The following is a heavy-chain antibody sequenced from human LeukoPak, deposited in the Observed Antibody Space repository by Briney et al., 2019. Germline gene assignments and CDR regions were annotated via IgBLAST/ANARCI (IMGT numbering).Heavy chain of an antibody. CDR2: IKSKTDGGTT. J-gene: IGHJ4*02. V-gene: IGHV3-15*01. CDR1: GFTFSNAW. D-gene: IGHD2-2*02. CDR3: TTGVVPAAIVGFTDY. Sequence: PGGSLRLSCAASGFTFSNAWMSWVRQAPGKGLEWVGRIKSKTDGGTTDYAAPVKGRFTISRDDSKDTLYLQMNSLKTEDTAVYYRTTGVVPAAIVGFTDYWGQGTLVTVSS.